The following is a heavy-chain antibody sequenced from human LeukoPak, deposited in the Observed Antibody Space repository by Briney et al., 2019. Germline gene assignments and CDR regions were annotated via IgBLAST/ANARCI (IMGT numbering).Heavy chain of an antibody. CDR3: AREKDIVVVPAAENWFDP. Sequence: PGGSLRLSCVASGFTFSSYWMSWVRQAPGKGLEWVANIKQDGSEKYYVDSVKGRFTISRDNAKNSLYLQMNSLRAEDTAVYYCAREKDIVVVPAAENWFDPWGQETLVTVSS. V-gene: IGHV3-7*01. D-gene: IGHD2-2*01. J-gene: IGHJ5*02. CDR1: GFTFSSYW. CDR2: IKQDGSEK.